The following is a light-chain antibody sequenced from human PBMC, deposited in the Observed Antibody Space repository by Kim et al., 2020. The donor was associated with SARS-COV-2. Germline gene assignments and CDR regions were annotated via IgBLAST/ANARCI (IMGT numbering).Light chain of an antibody. CDR1: QSVSRN. V-gene: IGKV3-15*01. J-gene: IGKJ2*01. Sequence: SVSPGERAPLSCRASQSVSRNLAWYQQQPGQAPRLFIYGASTRATGTPSRFSGSGSGTEFTLTISGLQSEDFAVYSCQQYNNWPYTFGQGTKLEI. CDR3: QQYNNWPYT. CDR2: GAS.